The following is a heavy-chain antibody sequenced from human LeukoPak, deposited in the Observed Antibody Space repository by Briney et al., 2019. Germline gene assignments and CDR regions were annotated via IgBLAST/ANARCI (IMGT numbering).Heavy chain of an antibody. V-gene: IGHV3-7*04. CDR1: GFPFSSYW. D-gene: IGHD5-24*01. Sequence: GGSLRLSCVTSGFPFSSYWMTWVRQAPGKGLEWVANIKQDGSKKSYVDSVKGRFTISRDNAKNSLYLQMNSLRAEDTAIYYCTRVGYIDEGIDYWGLGTLVTVSS. CDR2: IKQDGSKK. J-gene: IGHJ4*02. CDR3: TRVGYIDEGIDY.